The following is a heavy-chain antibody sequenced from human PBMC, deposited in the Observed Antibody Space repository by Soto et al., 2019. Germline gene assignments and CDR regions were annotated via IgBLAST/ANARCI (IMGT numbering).Heavy chain of an antibody. CDR2: IYYSGST. J-gene: IGHJ6*02. Sequence: PSETLSLTCTVSGGSVSSGSYYWSWIRQPPGKGLEWIGYIYYSGSTNYNPSLKSRVTISVDTSKNQFSLKLSSVTAADTAVYYCARDRWGIAVAGTNYGMDVWGQGTTVTVSS. V-gene: IGHV4-61*01. D-gene: IGHD6-19*01. CDR3: ARDRWGIAVAGTNYGMDV. CDR1: GGSVSSGSYY.